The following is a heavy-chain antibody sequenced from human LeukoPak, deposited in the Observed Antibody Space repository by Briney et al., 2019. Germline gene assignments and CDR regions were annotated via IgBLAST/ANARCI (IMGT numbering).Heavy chain of an antibody. D-gene: IGHD2-21*01. CDR3: ASRGDGNCFYEY. CDR2: TYFMSRWIH. CDR1: GDRVSNGTAT. V-gene: IGHV6-1*01. J-gene: IGHJ4*02. Sequence: SKTLSRTCAISGDRVSNGTATWDWIRHSPSGGIEWLGRTYFMSRWIHDYADTVKSRIVIDADTSKNQFALLLKSVRPDDTAGYCCASRGDGNCFYEYGGQGTLVTVSS.